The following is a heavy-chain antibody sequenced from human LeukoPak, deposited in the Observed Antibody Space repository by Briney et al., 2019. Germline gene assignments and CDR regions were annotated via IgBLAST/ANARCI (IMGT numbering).Heavy chain of an antibody. Sequence: GASVKVSCKASGYTFTGYYMHWVRQAPGQGLEWMGWINPNSGGTNYAQKFQGRVTMTRDTSISTAYMELSRLRSDDTAVYYRARVRGARRLDAFDIWGQGTMVTVSS. CDR2: INPNSGGT. D-gene: IGHD3-10*01. CDR1: GYTFTGYY. CDR3: ARVRGARRLDAFDI. V-gene: IGHV1-2*02. J-gene: IGHJ3*02.